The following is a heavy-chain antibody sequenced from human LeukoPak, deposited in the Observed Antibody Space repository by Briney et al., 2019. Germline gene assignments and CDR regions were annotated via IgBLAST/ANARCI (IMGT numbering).Heavy chain of an antibody. V-gene: IGHV4-38-2*01. Sequence: SETLSLTCAVSGYSISSDNYWVWIRPPPGQGLEWTGGIYHSGSTYYYPSLKSRVTMSVDTSKNQFSLKLSSVTAADTAVYYCARAPRDSSSSNYMRRFDYWGQGTLVTVSS. D-gene: IGHD3-22*01. J-gene: IGHJ4*02. CDR3: ARAPRDSSSSNYMRRFDY. CDR1: GYSISSDNY. CDR2: IYHSGST.